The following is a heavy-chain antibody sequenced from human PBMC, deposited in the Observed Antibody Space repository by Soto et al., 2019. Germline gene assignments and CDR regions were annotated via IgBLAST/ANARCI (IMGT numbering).Heavy chain of an antibody. CDR1: GYTFTSHD. D-gene: IGHD2-2*01. Sequence: QVQLVQSGAEVKKPGASVKVSCNASGYTFTSHDINWMRQTTGQGLEWMGWMNPNSGHTNSAQKFQGRVTMTRDTSINTAYMELTNLRSEDTAIYYCASDMSTTWGQGTLVTVSS. CDR2: MNPNSGHT. J-gene: IGHJ5*02. V-gene: IGHV1-8*01. CDR3: ASDMSTT.